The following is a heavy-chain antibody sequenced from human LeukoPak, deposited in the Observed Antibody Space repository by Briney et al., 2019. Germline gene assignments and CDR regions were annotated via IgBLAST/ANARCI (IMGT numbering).Heavy chain of an antibody. D-gene: IGHD3-10*01. CDR3: AKDQSRAMDV. CDR1: GFTFSSYG. J-gene: IGHJ6*03. V-gene: IGHV3-30*02. CDR2: IRYDGSNK. Sequence: GXSLRLSCAASGFTFSSYGMHWVRRAPGKGLEWVAFIRYDGSNKYYADSVKGRFTISRDNYKNTLYLQMNSLRAEDTAVCYCAKDQSRAMDVWGKGTTVTVSS.